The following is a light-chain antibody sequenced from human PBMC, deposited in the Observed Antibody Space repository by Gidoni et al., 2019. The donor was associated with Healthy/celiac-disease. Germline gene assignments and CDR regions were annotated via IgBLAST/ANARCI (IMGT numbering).Light chain of an antibody. CDR3: QQYGSSPPVT. V-gene: IGKV3-20*01. CDR1: QSVSSSY. J-gene: IGKJ4*01. CDR2: DAS. Sequence: EIVLTQSPGTLSLSPGGRATLSCRASQSVSSSYLAWYQQKPGQSPRLLIYDASSRATGIPDRFSGSGSGTDFTLTISRLEPEDVAVYYCQQYGSSPPVTFGGGTKVEIK.